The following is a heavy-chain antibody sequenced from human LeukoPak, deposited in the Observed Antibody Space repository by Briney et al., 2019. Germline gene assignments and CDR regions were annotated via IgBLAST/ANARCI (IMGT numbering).Heavy chain of an antibody. Sequence: PGGSLRLSCAASGFTFSSYSMNWVRQAPGKGLEWVSSISSSSSYIYYADSVKGRFTISRDNAKNSLYLQMNSLRAEDTAVYYCAGGVLPYYFDYWGQGTLVTVSS. V-gene: IGHV3-21*01. CDR1: GFTFSSYS. CDR2: ISSSSSYI. J-gene: IGHJ4*02. CDR3: AGGVLPYYFDY.